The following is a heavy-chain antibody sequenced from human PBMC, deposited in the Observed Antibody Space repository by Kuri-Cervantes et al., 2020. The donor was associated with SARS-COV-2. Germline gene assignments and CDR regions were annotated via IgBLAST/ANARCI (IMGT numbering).Heavy chain of an antibody. V-gene: IGHV1-18*01. CDR2: IAASNGET. D-gene: IGHD3-3*01. CDR1: GFTFDNYG. Sequence: ASVKVSCKASGFTFDNYGFTWVRQAPGQGLEWMGWIAASNGETNYAQKFQGRVTMTTDTATSTAYMELRSLRSEDAAVYYCARHYDFWSGYYYYYGMDVWGQGTTVTVSS. J-gene: IGHJ6*02. CDR3: ARHYDFWSGYYYYYGMDV.